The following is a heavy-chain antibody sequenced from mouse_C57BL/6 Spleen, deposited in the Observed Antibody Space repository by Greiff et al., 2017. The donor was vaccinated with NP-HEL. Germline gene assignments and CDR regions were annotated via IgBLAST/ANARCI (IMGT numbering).Heavy chain of an antibody. D-gene: IGHD2-4*01. V-gene: IGHV5-17*01. CDR1: GFTFSDYG. CDR2: ISRGSSTI. J-gene: IGHJ4*01. Sequence: EVQLVESGGGLVKPGGSLKLSCAASGFTFSDYGMHWVRQAPEKGLEWVAYISRGSSTIYYADTVKGRFTISRDNAKNTLFLQMTSLRSEDTAMYYCAKYDYDGYYAMDYWGQGTSVTVSS. CDR3: AKYDYDGYYAMDY.